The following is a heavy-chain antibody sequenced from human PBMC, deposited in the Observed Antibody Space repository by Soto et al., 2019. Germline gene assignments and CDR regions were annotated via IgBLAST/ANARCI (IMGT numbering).Heavy chain of an antibody. CDR1: GCSISSYY. CDR3: ARGGIAAAGTTGAFDI. D-gene: IGHD6-13*01. Sequence: SETLSLTCPVSGCSISSYYWSWIRQPPGKGLEWIGYIYYSGSTNYNPSLKSRVTISVDTSKNQFSLKLSSVTAADTAVYYCARGGIAAAGTTGAFDIWGQGTMVTV. J-gene: IGHJ3*02. V-gene: IGHV4-59*01. CDR2: IYYSGST.